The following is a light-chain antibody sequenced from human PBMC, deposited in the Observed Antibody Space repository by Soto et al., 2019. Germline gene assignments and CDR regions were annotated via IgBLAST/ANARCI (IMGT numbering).Light chain of an antibody. CDR3: QQVDSYPRT. V-gene: IGKV1-9*01. Sequence: IQMTQSPSTLAASLGDRVTITCRASQGIGTYLVWYQQKRGMAPKVLIYASSTLQTGVPSRFRGSGSGTDFSLTISGLHPEDVETYYCQQVDSYPRTFGQGTKVDIK. CDR1: QGIGTY. CDR2: ASS. J-gene: IGKJ1*01.